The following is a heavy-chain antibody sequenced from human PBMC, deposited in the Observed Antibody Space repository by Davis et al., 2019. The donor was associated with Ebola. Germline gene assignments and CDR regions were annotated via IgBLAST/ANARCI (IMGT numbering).Heavy chain of an antibody. V-gene: IGHV7-4-1*02. CDR1: GYTFTSYA. J-gene: IGHJ4*02. CDR2: INTNTGNP. D-gene: IGHD3-22*01. CDR3: ARAPYYYDSSGSYYFDY. Sequence: AASVKVSCKASGYTFTSYAMNWVRQAPGQGLEWMGWINTNTGNPTYAQGFTGRFVFSLDTSVSTAYLQISSLKAEDTAVYYCARAPYYYDSSGSYYFDYWGQGTLVTVSS.